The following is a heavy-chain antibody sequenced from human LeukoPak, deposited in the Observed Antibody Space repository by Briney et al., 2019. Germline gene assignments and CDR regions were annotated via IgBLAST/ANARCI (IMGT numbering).Heavy chain of an antibody. CDR1: GFTFSSYA. D-gene: IGHD3-22*01. CDR3: ARGSPTMIVVVIPLDF. Sequence: GGSLRLSCAASGFTFSSYAIHSVRQAPGKGLEWVAVISYDGSNKYYADSVKGRFTISRDNYKNTLYLQMNSLRAEDTAVYYCARGSPTMIVVVIPLDFWGQGTLVTVSS. CDR2: ISYDGSNK. J-gene: IGHJ4*02. V-gene: IGHV3-30-3*01.